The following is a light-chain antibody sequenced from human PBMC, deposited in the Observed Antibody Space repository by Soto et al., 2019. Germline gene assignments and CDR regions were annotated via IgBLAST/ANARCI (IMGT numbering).Light chain of an antibody. J-gene: IGKJ2*01. CDR1: QSISSW. CDR2: KAS. Sequence: DIPMTQSPSTLSASVGDRVTITCRASQSISSWLAWYQQKPGKAPKLLIYKASSLESGVPSRFSGSGSGTEFTLTISSLQPDDFVTYYCQQYNSYSYTFGQGTKLEIK. V-gene: IGKV1-5*03. CDR3: QQYNSYSYT.